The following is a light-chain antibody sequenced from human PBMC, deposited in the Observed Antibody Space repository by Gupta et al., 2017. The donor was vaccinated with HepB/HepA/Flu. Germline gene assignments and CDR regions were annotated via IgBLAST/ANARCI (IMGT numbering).Light chain of an antibody. CDR1: KLGDKY. CDR3: HAWDNNTASV. J-gene: IGLJ2*01. V-gene: IGLV3-1*01. CDR2: QDS. Sequence: SSKLTQPPSVSVSPGQTASITCSGDKLGDKYVCWYQQKPGQSPVLVIYQDSKRPSGIPDRFSCCNSANTATLTISGTQDADEADDYCHAWDNNTASVFGGGTELTVL.